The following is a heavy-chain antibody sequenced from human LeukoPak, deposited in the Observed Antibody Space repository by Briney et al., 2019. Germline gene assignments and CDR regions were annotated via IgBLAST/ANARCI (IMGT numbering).Heavy chain of an antibody. J-gene: IGHJ4*02. V-gene: IGHV4-30-4*08. CDR3: ARVGIAAAGLDY. D-gene: IGHD6-13*01. CDR1: GGSISSGDYY. CDR2: IYYSGST. Sequence: KASETLSLTFTVSGGSISSGDYYWSWIRQPPGKGLEWIGYIYYSGSTYYNPSLKSRVTISVDTSKNQFSLKLSSVTAADTAVYYCARVGIAAAGLDYWGQGTLVTVSS.